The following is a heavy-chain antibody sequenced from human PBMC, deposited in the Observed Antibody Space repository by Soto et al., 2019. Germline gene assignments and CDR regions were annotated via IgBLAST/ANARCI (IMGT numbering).Heavy chain of an antibody. CDR2: ISHLEST. Sequence: SETLSLTCTVSGASISYGGFSWSWIRQSPGKGLEWIGYISHLESTYFHPSFKSRLTMSIDRTRNQFSLKLSSVTAADMAVYYCARGGGYDSFDYWGQGVLVTVST. CDR1: GASISYGGFS. CDR3: ARGGGYDSFDY. V-gene: IGHV4-30-2*06. D-gene: IGHD5-12*01. J-gene: IGHJ4*02.